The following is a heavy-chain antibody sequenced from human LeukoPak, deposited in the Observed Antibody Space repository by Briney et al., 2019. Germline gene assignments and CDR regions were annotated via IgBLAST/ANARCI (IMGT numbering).Heavy chain of an antibody. D-gene: IGHD1-26*01. Sequence: ASVKVSCRASGYTFTSYYMHWVRQAPGQGLEWMGWINTNTGNPTYAQGFTGRFVFSLDTSVSTAYLQISSLKAEDTAVYYCARDNLELSGSYPRWAFDIWGQGTMVTVSS. J-gene: IGHJ3*02. CDR3: ARDNLELSGSYPRWAFDI. CDR2: INTNTGNP. CDR1: GYTFTSYY. V-gene: IGHV7-4-1*02.